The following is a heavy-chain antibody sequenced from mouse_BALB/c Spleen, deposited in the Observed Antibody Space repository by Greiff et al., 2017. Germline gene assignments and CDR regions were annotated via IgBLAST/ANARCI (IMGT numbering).Heavy chain of an antibody. CDR3: ARRGYYGSSTGDY. CDR1: GYTFTSYW. Sequence: QVQLQQPGAELVKPGASVKLSCKASGYTFTSYWMHWVKQRPGQGLEWIGEIDPSDSYTNYNQKFKGKATLTVDKSSSTAYMQLSSLTSEDSAVYYCARRGYYGSSTGDYWGQGTTLTVSS. V-gene: IGHV1-69*02. J-gene: IGHJ2*01. CDR2: IDPSDSYT. D-gene: IGHD1-1*01.